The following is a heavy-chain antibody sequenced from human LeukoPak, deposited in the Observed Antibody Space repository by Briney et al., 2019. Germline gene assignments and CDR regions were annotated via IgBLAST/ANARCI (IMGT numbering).Heavy chain of an antibody. CDR1: GFTFDDYT. V-gene: IGHV3-43*01. D-gene: IGHD5-18*01. Sequence: GGSLRLSCAASGFTFDDYTMHWVRQAPGKGLEWVSLISWDGGSTYYADSVKGRFTISRDNSKNSLYLQVNSLRTEDTALYYCAKDRGDTAILDYWGQGTLVTVSS. CDR2: ISWDGGST. J-gene: IGHJ4*02. CDR3: AKDRGDTAILDY.